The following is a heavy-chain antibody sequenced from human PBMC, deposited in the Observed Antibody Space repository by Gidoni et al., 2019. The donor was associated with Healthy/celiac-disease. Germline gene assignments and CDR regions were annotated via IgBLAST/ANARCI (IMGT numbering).Heavy chain of an antibody. CDR1: GFTFGAYA. Sequence: EVQLVESGGGLVQPGRSLRLSCTASGFTFGAYAMGWFRQAPGKGREWVGFIRSKAYGGTTEYAGSVKGRFTISRDDSKSIAYLQMNILKTEDTAVYYCTRAFTGIAVAGPPGPWGQGTLVTVSS. CDR2: IRSKAYGGTT. CDR3: TRAFTGIAVAGPPGP. V-gene: IGHV3-49*03. J-gene: IGHJ4*02. D-gene: IGHD6-19*01.